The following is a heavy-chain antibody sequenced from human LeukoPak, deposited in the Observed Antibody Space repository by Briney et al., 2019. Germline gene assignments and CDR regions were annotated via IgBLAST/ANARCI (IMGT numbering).Heavy chain of an antibody. Sequence: PGGSLRLSCAASGFTFNTYTMNWVRQAPGNGLEWVSSITASSTAIYSADSVKGRFTICRDNAKNFLYLQMNSLRAEDTAVYYCARTYYDILTGYNPYFDYWGQGILVTVSS. CDR1: GFTFNTYT. D-gene: IGHD3-9*01. CDR3: ARTYYDILTGYNPYFDY. J-gene: IGHJ4*02. V-gene: IGHV3-21*01. CDR2: ITASSTAI.